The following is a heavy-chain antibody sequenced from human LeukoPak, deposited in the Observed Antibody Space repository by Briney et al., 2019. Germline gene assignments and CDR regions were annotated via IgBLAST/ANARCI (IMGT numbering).Heavy chain of an antibody. J-gene: IGHJ4*02. D-gene: IGHD2-21*02. CDR1: GFTFSSYG. CDR3: AKDYLAYCGGDCYSIGFDY. V-gene: IGHV3-30*18. CDR2: ISYDGSNK. Sequence: GGSLRLSCAASGFTFSSYGMHWVRQAPGKGLEWVAVISYDGSNKYYADFVKGRFTISRDNSKNTLYLQMNSLRAEDTAVYYCAKDYLAYCGGDCYSIGFDYWGQGTLVTVSS.